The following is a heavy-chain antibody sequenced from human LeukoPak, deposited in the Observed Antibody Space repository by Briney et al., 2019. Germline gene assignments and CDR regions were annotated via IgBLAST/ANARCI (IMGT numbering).Heavy chain of an antibody. J-gene: IGHJ4*02. CDR1: GFTFSDYY. Sequence: GGSLRLSCAASGFTFSDYYMSWIRQAPGKGLEWVSYIRSIGSTIYYADSVKGRFTISRENAKNSLYLQMNSLRAEDTAVYYCARVDCSSTSCYEFDYWGQGPLVTVSS. V-gene: IGHV3-11*04. D-gene: IGHD2-2*01. CDR3: ARVDCSSTSCYEFDY. CDR2: IRSIGSTI.